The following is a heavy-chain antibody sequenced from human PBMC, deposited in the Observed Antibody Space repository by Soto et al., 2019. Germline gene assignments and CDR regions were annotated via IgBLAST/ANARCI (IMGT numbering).Heavy chain of an antibody. CDR1: GFTFSDYY. CDR2: ISSSGSTI. D-gene: IGHD3-3*01. Sequence: GGSLRLSCAASGFTFSDYYMSWIRQAPGKGLEWVSYISSSGSTIYYADSVKGRFTISRDNAKNSLYLQMNSLRAEDTAVYYCARVARESDRIFGVVTTTYYFDYWGQGTLVTVSS. J-gene: IGHJ4*02. CDR3: ARVARESDRIFGVVTTTYYFDY. V-gene: IGHV3-11*01.